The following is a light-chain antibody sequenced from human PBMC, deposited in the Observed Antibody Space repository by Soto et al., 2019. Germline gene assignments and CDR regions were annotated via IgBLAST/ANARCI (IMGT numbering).Light chain of an antibody. CDR3: SSHAGISNVV. V-gene: IGLV2-8*01. CDR2: EVT. Sequence: QSALTQPPSASGSPGQSVTISCTGTSSDVGGYNYVSWYQQHPGKAPKLIIYEVTKRPSGVPDRLSGSKSGNTASLTVSGLLAEDEADYYCSSHAGISNVVFGGGTKLTVL. J-gene: IGLJ3*02. CDR1: SSDVGGYNY.